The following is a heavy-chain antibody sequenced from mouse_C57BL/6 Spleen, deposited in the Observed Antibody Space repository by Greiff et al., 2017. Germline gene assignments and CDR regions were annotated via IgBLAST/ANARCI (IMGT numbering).Heavy chain of an antibody. D-gene: IGHD2-1*01. CDR2: INPNNGGT. V-gene: IGHV1-26*01. CDR3: AREEGYGNSYYFDY. J-gene: IGHJ2*01. CDR1: GYTFTDYY. Sequence: EVQLQQSGPELVKPGASVKISCKASGYTFTDYYMNWVKQSHGKSLEWIGDINPNNGGTSYNQKFKGKATLTVDKSSSTAYMELRSLTSEDSAVYYCAREEGYGNSYYFDYWGQGTTLTVSS.